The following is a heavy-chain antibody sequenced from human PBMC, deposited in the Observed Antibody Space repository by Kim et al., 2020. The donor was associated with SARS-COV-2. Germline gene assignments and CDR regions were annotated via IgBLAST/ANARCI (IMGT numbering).Heavy chain of an antibody. CDR2: T. Sequence: TAYAASVKGRFTISRDDSKNTAYLQMNSLKTEDAAVYYCWAIPKGEGERAWGQGTLVTVSS. V-gene: IGHV3-73*01. J-gene: IGHJ5*02. CDR3: WAIPKGEGERA. D-gene: IGHD3-10*01.